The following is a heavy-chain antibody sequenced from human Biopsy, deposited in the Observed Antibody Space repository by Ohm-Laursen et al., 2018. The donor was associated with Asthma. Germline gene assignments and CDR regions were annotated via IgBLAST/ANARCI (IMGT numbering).Heavy chain of an antibody. CDR3: AKDERAYYGSDSKYMQPVPLGD. CDR2: ISYDGYKK. Sequence: SLRLSCTASGFTFSNYGMHWVRQAPGRGLELVAVISYDGYKKYYANSVKGRFTISRDKSDNTLYLQMNSLTAEDTAVYHCAKDERAYYGSDSKYMQPVPLGDWGQGTVVIVSA. D-gene: IGHD2-21*01. CDR1: GFTFSNYG. J-gene: IGHJ4*02. V-gene: IGHV3-30*18.